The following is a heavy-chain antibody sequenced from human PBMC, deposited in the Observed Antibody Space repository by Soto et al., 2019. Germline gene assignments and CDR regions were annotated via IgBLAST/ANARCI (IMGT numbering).Heavy chain of an antibody. CDR3: SRGSAFQRTGNSDF. D-gene: IGHD6-19*01. Sequence: QVQLVQSGAEVKKPGASVKVSCRTSGYKFADYNMNWVRQATGRGLECLGYMNSFSGSGGSAPQFQGRLTLTKNTSISTAYLELTTLRDDDTGVYYCSRGSAFQRTGNSDFWGQGTPVTVSS. CDR1: GYKFADYN. V-gene: IGHV1-8*01. J-gene: IGHJ4*02. CDR2: MNSFSGSG.